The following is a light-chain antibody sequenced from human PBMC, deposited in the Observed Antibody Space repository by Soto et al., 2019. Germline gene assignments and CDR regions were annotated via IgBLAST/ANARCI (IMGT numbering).Light chain of an antibody. V-gene: IGLV2-18*02. CDR3: SSYTSSSSVV. Sequence: QSVLTQPPSVSGSPGQSVTISCTGTSTDFVSYNRVSWYQQPPGTAPKLIIYEASNRPSGVPDRFSGSKSGNTASLTISGLQAEDEAYYYCSSYTSSSSVVYGGGTKLTVL. CDR1: STDFVSYNR. J-gene: IGLJ2*01. CDR2: EAS.